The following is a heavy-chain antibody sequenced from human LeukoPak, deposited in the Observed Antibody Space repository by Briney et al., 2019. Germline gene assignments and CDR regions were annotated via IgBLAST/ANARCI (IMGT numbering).Heavy chain of an antibody. V-gene: IGHV1-69*06. D-gene: IGHD3-22*01. CDR3: ARGRATEDYYDSSGYYYVPFDY. CDR1: GGTFSSYA. J-gene: IGHJ4*02. CDR2: IIPIFGTA. Sequence: GSSVKVSCKASGGTFSSYAISWVRQAPGQGLEWMGGIIPIFGTANYAQKFQCRVTITEDKSTSTAYMELSSVRSEDTAVYYCARGRATEDYYDSSGYYYVPFDYWGQGTLVTVSS.